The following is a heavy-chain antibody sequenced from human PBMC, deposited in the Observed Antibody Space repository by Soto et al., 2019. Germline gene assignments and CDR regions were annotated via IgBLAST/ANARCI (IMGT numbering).Heavy chain of an antibody. Sequence: ASVKVSCKASGYTFTGYYMHWVRQASGQGLEWMGWINPNSGGTNYAQKFQGRVTMTRDTSISTAYMELSGLGSDDTAVYYCAREAVEKEIDPWGQGTLVTVSS. CDR1: GYTFTGYY. J-gene: IGHJ5*02. CDR3: AREAVEKEIDP. V-gene: IGHV1-2*02. CDR2: INPNSGGT. D-gene: IGHD6-19*01.